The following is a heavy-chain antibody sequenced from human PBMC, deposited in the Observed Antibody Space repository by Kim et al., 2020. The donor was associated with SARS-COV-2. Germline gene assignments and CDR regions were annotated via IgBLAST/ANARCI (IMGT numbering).Heavy chain of an antibody. CDR1: GGSVSSGSYY. CDR3: ASIGYCSSTSCQRSRGAFDI. V-gene: IGHV4-61*01. CDR2: IYYSGST. J-gene: IGHJ3*02. Sequence: SETLSLTCTVSGGSVSSGSYYWSWIRQPPGKGLEWIGYIYYSGSTNYNPSLKSRVTISVDTSKNQFSLKLSSVTAADTAVYYCASIGYCSSTSCQRSRGAFDIWGQWTMVTVSS. D-gene: IGHD2-2*01.